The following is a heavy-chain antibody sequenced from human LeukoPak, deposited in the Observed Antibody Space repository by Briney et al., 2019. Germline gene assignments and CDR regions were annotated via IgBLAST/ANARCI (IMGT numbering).Heavy chain of an antibody. D-gene: IGHD3-9*01. CDR2: IKQDGSEK. CDR1: GFTFSSYW. V-gene: IGHV3-7*01. CDR3: ARDRGERITIFRDY. J-gene: IGHJ4*02. Sequence: PGGSLRLSCAASGFTFSSYWMSWVRQAPGKGLEWVANIKQDGSEKYYVDSVKGRFTISRDNAKNSLYLQMNSLRAEDTAVYYCARDRGERITIFRDYWGQGTLVTVSS.